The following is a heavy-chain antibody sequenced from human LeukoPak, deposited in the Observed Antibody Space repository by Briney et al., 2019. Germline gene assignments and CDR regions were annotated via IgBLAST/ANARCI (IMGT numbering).Heavy chain of an antibody. D-gene: IGHD2/OR15-2a*01. CDR1: GYIFSSYS. J-gene: IGHJ4*02. CDR3: ARRSTKYYYFDF. V-gene: IGHV1-46*01. Sequence: ASVKVSCETSGYIFSSYSIHWVGQAPGQGLEWMGEINPSDGTTNNAQRFRGRVTVTRDTSTGTVYMDLSSLRSDDTAVYYCARRSTKYYYFDFWGQGTLVTVSS. CDR2: INPSDGTT.